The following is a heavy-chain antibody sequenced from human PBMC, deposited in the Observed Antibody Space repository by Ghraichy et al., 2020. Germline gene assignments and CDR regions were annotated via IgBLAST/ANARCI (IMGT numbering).Heavy chain of an antibody. Sequence: SETLSLTCAVSGGSVSSGGYHWSWIRQPPGKGLEFIGYTYNRGSTNYNPSLKSRVTISVDTSKNEFSLKLSSVAAADTAVYYCARGIVDTSRIFDYWGQGTLVTVSS. CDR2: TYNRGST. CDR3: ARGIVDTSRIFDY. CDR1: GGSVSSGGYH. D-gene: IGHD1-26*01. J-gene: IGHJ4*02. V-gene: IGHV4-61*08.